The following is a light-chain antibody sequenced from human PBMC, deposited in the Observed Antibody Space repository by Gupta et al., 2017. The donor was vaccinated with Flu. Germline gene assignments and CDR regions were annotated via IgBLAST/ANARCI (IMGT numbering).Light chain of an antibody. Sequence: TSSDGINYNYVSWYQHHPGRAPELLIYEVSKRPSGVADRFSGTKSGNTASLTISGLQADDEADYYCSSYTTSSTLIFGGGTKLTVL. CDR2: EVS. V-gene: IGLV2-14*01. CDR3: SSYTTSSTLI. CDR1: SSDGINYNY. J-gene: IGLJ2*01.